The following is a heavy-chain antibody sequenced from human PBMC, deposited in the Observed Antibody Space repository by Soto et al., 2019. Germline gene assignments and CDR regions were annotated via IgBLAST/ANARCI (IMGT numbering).Heavy chain of an antibody. J-gene: IGHJ5*02. Sequence: EVQLLESGGGLVQPGGSLRLSCAASGFTFTTYAMTWVRQAPGKGLEWLSAINTAGTTYYADSVKGRFTISSDNAKNTLYLKMNGRRGGDTAVYYWAKDWYGASWGQGTLVTVSS. CDR2: INTAGTT. CDR1: GFTFTTYA. V-gene: IGHV3-23*01. D-gene: IGHD6-13*01. CDR3: AKDWYGAS.